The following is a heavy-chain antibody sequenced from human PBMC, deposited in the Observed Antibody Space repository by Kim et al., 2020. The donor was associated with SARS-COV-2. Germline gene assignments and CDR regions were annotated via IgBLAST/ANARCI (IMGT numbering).Heavy chain of an antibody. CDR1: GVSFSGYY. CDR2: INHSGST. Sequence: SETLSLTCAVYGVSFSGYYWSWIRQPPGKGLEWIGEINHSGSTNYNPSLKSRVTISVDTSKNQFSLKLSSVTAADTAVYYCARFVLCSGGSCPTFDYWGQGTLVTVTS. CDR3: ARFVLCSGGSCPTFDY. V-gene: IGHV4-34*01. D-gene: IGHD2-15*01. J-gene: IGHJ4*02.